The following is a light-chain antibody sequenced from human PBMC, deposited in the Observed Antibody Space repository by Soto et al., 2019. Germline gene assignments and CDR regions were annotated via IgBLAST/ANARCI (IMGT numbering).Light chain of an antibody. J-gene: IGLJ1*01. V-gene: IGLV2-11*01. Sequence: QSALTQPRSASGSPGQSGTISCTGTSSDVDDYNYVSWFQQHPGKAPILMIYDVSARPSAVPPRFSGSKSGNTASLTISGLQAEDEADYYCCSYGGTFSVFRTGTKVTVL. CDR3: CSYGGTFSV. CDR2: DVS. CDR1: SSDVDDYNY.